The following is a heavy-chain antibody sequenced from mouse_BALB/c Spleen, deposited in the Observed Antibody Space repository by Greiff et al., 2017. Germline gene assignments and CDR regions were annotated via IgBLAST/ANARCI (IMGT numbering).Heavy chain of an antibody. CDR3: AREGYAMDY. CDR1: GFTFSSFG. Sequence: EVQGVESGGGLVQPGGSRKLSCAASGFTFSSFGMHWVRQAPEKGLEWVAYISSGSSTIYYADTVKGRFTISRDNPKNTLFLQMTSLRSEDTAMYYCAREGYAMDYWGQGTSVTVSS. V-gene: IGHV5-17*02. CDR2: ISSGSSTI. J-gene: IGHJ4*01.